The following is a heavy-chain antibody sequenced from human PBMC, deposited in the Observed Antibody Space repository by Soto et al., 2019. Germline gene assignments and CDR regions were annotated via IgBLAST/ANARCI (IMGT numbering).Heavy chain of an antibody. J-gene: IGHJ4*02. D-gene: IGHD2-8*01. V-gene: IGHV3-48*01. Sequence: EVQLVESGGGLVQPGGSLRLSCAASGFTFSSYSMNWVRQAPGKRLEWVSYISGSSSMIYYADSVKGRFTISRDNAKNSLYLQMNSLRAEDTAVYYCARDLTPRQEMLYALLGYWGQGTLVTVSS. CDR2: ISGSSSMI. CDR3: ARDLTPRQEMLYALLGY. CDR1: GFTFSSYS.